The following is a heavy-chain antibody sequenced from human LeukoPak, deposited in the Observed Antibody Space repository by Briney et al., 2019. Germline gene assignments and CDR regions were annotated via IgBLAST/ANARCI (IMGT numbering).Heavy chain of an antibody. D-gene: IGHD2-15*01. V-gene: IGHV3-23*01. CDR3: AKDIEASI. J-gene: IGHJ4*02. Sequence: GGSLRLSCAASGFTFSTYAMSWVRQAPGKGLEWVSLISHSGANTFYADSVKGRFSVSRDNSKNTMYLQMNSLRAEDTAVYYCAKDIEASIWGQGTLVAVSS. CDR2: ISHSGANT. CDR1: GFTFSTYA.